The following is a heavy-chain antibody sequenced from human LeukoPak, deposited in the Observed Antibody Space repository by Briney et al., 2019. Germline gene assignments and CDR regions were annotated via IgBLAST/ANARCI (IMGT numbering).Heavy chain of an antibody. CDR1: GFTFSNYG. D-gene: IGHD2/OR15-2a*01. J-gene: IGHJ6*02. Sequence: GGSLRLSCAASGFTFSNYGMHWVRQAPGKGLEWVAVIWFDGTNKYYADSVRGRFTISRDNSKNTLYLQMSSLRAEDTAVYYCARERLSLVNYYGMDVWGQGTTVTVSS. CDR3: ARERLSLVNYYGMDV. CDR2: IWFDGTNK. V-gene: IGHV3-33*01.